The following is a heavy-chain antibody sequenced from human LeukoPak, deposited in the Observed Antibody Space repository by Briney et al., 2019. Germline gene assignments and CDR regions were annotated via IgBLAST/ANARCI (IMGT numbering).Heavy chain of an antibody. V-gene: IGHV3-53*05. CDR1: GFTVSSNY. Sequence: GGSLRLSCAASGFTVSSNYMSWVRQAPRKGLEWVSVIYSGGSTYYADSVKGRFTISRDNSKNTLYLQMNSLRAEDTAVYYYARDNYCGGDCAFDYWGQGTLVTVSS. D-gene: IGHD2-21*01. CDR3: ARDNYCGGDCAFDY. CDR2: IYSGGST. J-gene: IGHJ4*02.